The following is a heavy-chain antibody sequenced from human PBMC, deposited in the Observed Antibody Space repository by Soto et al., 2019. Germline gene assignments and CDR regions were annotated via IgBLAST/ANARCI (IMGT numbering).Heavy chain of an antibody. CDR1: GYTLTELS. J-gene: IGHJ1*01. CDR2: FDPEDGET. CDR3: ATDRDNWEYFQH. D-gene: IGHD1-1*01. V-gene: IGHV1-24*01. Sequence: ASVKVSCKVSGYTLTELSMHWVRQAPGKGLEWMGGFDPEDGETIYAQKFQGRVTMTEDTSTDTAYMELSSLRSEDTAVYYCATDRDNWEYFQHWGQGTLVTVSS.